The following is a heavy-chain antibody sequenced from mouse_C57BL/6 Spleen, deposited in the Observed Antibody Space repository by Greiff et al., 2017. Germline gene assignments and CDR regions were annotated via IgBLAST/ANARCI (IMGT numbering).Heavy chain of an antibody. CDR3: ARSPRTGYWYFDV. Sequence: QVQLQQPGAELVKPGASVKLSCKASGYTFTSYWMHWVKQRPGQGLEWIGMIHPNSGSTNYNEKFKSKATLTVDKSSSTAYMQLSSLTSEDSAVYYCARSPRTGYWYFDVWGTGTTVTVSS. V-gene: IGHV1-64*01. CDR1: GYTFTSYW. D-gene: IGHD4-1*01. CDR2: IHPNSGST. J-gene: IGHJ1*03.